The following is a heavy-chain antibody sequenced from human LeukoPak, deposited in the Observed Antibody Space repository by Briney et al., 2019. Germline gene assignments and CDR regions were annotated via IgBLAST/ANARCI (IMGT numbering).Heavy chain of an antibody. Sequence: PGGSPRLSCAASGFTFSMYAMSWVRQAPGKGLEWVSVISVDGGGTYYADSVKGRFTISRDNSKSTLYLQMNSLRAEDTAVYYCAKDSVGVAGPDYRGQGSLVTVSS. D-gene: IGHD6-19*01. CDR3: AKDSVGVAGPDY. V-gene: IGHV3-23*01. CDR2: ISVDGGGT. CDR1: GFTFSMYA. J-gene: IGHJ4*02.